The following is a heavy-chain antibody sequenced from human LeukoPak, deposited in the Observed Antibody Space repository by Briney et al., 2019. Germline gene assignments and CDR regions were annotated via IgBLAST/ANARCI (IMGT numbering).Heavy chain of an antibody. V-gene: IGHV3-74*01. Sequence: GGSLRLFCTASGFTFRSYWKHWVRQAPGKGLVWVSRNSRDGSSTNYADSVKGRFTISRDNAKNTLYLHMNRQRAEDTAVYYCVRDDSSHFDYWGQGALVTVSS. CDR3: VRDDSSHFDY. J-gene: IGHJ4*02. CDR2: NSRDGSST. CDR1: GFTFRSYW. D-gene: IGHD6-13*01.